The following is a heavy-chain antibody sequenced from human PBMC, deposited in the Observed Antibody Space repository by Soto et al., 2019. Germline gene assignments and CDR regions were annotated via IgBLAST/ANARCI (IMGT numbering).Heavy chain of an antibody. Sequence: QVQLVESGGGVVQPGRSLRLSCAASGFIFSRYGMHWVRQAPGKGLEWVSVTWYDGSNKYYADSVKGRFTISRDNSKNTVYLQMNRLRAEDTALYYCAREGGGKIVEYSSSTPFDYWGQGTLVTVSS. V-gene: IGHV3-33*01. D-gene: IGHD6-6*01. CDR3: AREGGGKIVEYSSSTPFDY. CDR1: GFIFSRYG. CDR2: TWYDGSNK. J-gene: IGHJ4*02.